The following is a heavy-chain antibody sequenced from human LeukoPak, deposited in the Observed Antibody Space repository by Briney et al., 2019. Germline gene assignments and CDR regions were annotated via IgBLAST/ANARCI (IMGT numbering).Heavy chain of an antibody. CDR1: GFTFSSSW. D-gene: IGHD6-19*01. J-gene: IGHJ4*02. Sequence: GGSLRLSCAASGFTFSSSWMSWVRQAPGKGLEWVANIKQDGSDRYYVDSVEGRFIISRDNAKNSLYLQMNSLRAEDTAMYYCARLSTAVVDSDYWGQGTLVTVSS. CDR2: IKQDGSDR. CDR3: ARLSTAVVDSDY. V-gene: IGHV3-7*01.